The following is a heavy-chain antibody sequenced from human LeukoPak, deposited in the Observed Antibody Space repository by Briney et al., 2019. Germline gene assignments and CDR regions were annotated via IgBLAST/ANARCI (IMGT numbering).Heavy chain of an antibody. CDR1: GGSISSSSCY. CDR2: IYYSGST. CDR3: ARGGAGGSGSFSPQYNWFDP. J-gene: IGHJ5*02. D-gene: IGHD3-10*01. V-gene: IGHV4-39*01. Sequence: SETLSLTCTVSGGSISSSSCYWGWIRQPPGKGLEWIGSIYYSGSTYYNPSLKSRVTISVDTSKNQFSLKLSSVTAADTAVYYCARGGAGGSGSFSPQYNWFDPWGQGTLVTVSS.